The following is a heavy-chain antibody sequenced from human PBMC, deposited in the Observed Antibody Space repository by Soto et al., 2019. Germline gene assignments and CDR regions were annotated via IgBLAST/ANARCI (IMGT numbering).Heavy chain of an antibody. D-gene: IGHD6-13*01. CDR3: AKTALVTQYYHYYYGMDV. CDR2: ISYDGNYK. J-gene: IGHJ6*02. V-gene: IGHV3-30*18. Sequence: PGGSLRLSCTASGFNFINYGMHWVRQAPGKGLEWVAVISYDGNYKDYADSVKGRFIISRDKSKNTLYLQMNNLRVEDTAVYYCAKTALVTQYYHYYYGMDVWGQGTTVTVSS. CDR1: GFNFINYG.